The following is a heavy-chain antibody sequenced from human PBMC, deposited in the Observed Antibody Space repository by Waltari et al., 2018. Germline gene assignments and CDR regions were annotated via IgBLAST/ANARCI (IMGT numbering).Heavy chain of an antibody. CDR1: GISFRSYG. CDR3: ARTDSSGQPSAFDI. D-gene: IGHD3-22*01. CDR2: LWYDGSNR. Sequence: QVQLVESGGGLVQPGKSVRLSCAASGISFRSYGMHWVRQAPGKVLEWVAGLWYDGSNRNYADSVKCRFTVSRDNSKNTLYLQMNSLGAEDTAVYYCARTDSSGQPSAFDIWGQGTMVTVSS. V-gene: IGHV3-33*01. J-gene: IGHJ3*02.